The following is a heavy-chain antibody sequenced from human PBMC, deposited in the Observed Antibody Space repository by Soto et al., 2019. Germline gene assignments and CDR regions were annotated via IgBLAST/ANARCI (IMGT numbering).Heavy chain of an antibody. J-gene: IGHJ4*02. CDR3: ARDPSSSDYFDY. V-gene: IGHV3-21*01. CDR2: ISSSSSYI. CDR1: GFTFSSYS. Sequence: EVQLVESGGGLVKPGGSLRLSCAASGFTFSSYSMNWVRQAPGKGLEWVSSISSSSSYIYYADSVKGRFTISRDNAKNSLYLQMNGLRAEDTAVYYCARDPSSSDYFDYWGQGTLVTVSS.